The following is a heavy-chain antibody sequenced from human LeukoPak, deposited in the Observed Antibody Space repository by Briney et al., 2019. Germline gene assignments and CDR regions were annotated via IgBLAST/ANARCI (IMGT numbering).Heavy chain of an antibody. CDR3: AAGTGTSDFDY. D-gene: IGHD1-7*01. Sequence: GSLRLSCAGSGFTFSNAWMSWVRQAPGKGLEWVGRIKSKTDGGTTDYAAPVKGRFTISRDDSKNTVYLQMNSLQTEDTAVYYCAAGTGTSDFDYWGQGTLVTVSS. V-gene: IGHV3-15*01. J-gene: IGHJ4*02. CDR1: GFTFSNAW. CDR2: IKSKTDGGTT.